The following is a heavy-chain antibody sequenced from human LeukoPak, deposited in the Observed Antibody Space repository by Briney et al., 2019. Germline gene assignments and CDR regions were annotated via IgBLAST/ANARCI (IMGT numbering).Heavy chain of an antibody. V-gene: IGHV4-30-4*01. Sequence: SQTLSLTCTVSGGSISSGDYYWSWIRQPPGKGLEWIGYTYYSGSTYYSPSLKSRVTMSVDTSKNQFSLKLSSVTAADTAVYYCARELTYADYWGQGTLVTVSS. CDR3: ARELTYADY. CDR2: TYYSGST. D-gene: IGHD4/OR15-4a*01. J-gene: IGHJ4*02. CDR1: GGSISSGDYY.